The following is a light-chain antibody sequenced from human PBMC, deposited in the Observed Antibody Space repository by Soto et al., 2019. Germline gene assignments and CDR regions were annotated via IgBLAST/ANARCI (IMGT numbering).Light chain of an antibody. CDR1: SSDVGSYNL. Sequence: QPVLTQPASVSGSPGQSITISCTGTSSDVGSYNLVSWYQQHPGKAPKLMIYEGSKRPSGVSNRFSGSKSGNTASLTISGLQAEDEADYYCCSYASSNTFVFGTATKLTVL. J-gene: IGLJ1*01. CDR3: CSYASSNTFV. CDR2: EGS. V-gene: IGLV2-23*01.